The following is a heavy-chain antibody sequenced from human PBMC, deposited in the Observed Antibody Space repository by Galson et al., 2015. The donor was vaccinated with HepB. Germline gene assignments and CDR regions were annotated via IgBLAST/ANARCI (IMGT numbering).Heavy chain of an antibody. CDR3: ARDRLVRDGSGSYTP. CDR1: GGSISSGDYY. V-gene: IGHV4-31*03. CDR2: TYRSGNT. J-gene: IGHJ5*02. D-gene: IGHD3-10*01. Sequence: LSLTCTVSGGSISSGDYYWSWTRQHPGKGLEWIGYTYRSGNTYYNPSLKTRVSISKDTSRNQFSLRMSSVTAADTAVYYCARDRLVRDGSGSYTPWGQGTLVIVSS.